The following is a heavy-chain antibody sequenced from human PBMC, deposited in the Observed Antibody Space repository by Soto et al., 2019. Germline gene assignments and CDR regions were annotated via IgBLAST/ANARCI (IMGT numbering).Heavy chain of an antibody. Sequence: GGSLRLSCAASGFTFSSYGMHWVRQAPGKGLEWVAVIWYDGSNKYYADSVKGRFTISRDNSKNTLYLQMNSLRAEDTAVYYCARDDCSSTSCYSFTPDYWGQGTLVTVSS. CDR3: ARDDCSSTSCYSFTPDY. V-gene: IGHV3-33*01. D-gene: IGHD2-2*02. J-gene: IGHJ4*02. CDR1: GFTFSSYG. CDR2: IWYDGSNK.